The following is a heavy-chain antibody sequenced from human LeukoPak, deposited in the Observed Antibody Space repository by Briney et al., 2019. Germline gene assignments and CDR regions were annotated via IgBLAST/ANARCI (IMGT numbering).Heavy chain of an antibody. V-gene: IGHV3-74*01. J-gene: IGHJ4*02. CDR2: INSDGSWT. CDR1: GYYW. D-gene: IGHD2-2*01. CDR3: VSFYEKY. Sequence: GGSLRLSCAASGYYWMHWVRQAPGKGLVWVSHINSDGSWTSYADSVEGRFSISKDNAKNTVYLQMNNLKAEDTAVYYCVSFYEKYWGRGTLVTVSS.